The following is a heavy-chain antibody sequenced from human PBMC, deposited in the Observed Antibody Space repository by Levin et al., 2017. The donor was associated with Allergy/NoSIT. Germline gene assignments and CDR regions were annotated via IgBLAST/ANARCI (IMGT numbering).Heavy chain of an antibody. J-gene: IGHJ3*01. CDR3: ARDGDRKGSWPDDAFEF. Sequence: TGGSLRLSCKAFGGTLSNNAISWVRQAPGQGLEWMGGIIPMFGKATYAQSFQGRVTITADKSTSTAYMQLSGLRAEDTAVYFCARDGDRKGSWPDDAFEFWGQGTVVAVSS. V-gene: IGHV1-69*06. CDR2: IIPMFGKA. CDR1: GGTLSNNA. D-gene: IGHD6-13*01.